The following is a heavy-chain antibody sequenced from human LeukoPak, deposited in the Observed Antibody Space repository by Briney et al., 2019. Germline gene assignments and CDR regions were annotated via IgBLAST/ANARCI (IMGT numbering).Heavy chain of an antibody. J-gene: IGHJ5*02. CDR3: ARQSWIAADLALDP. CDR1: GGSFSGYY. D-gene: IGHD6-6*01. V-gene: IGHV4-34*01. CDR2: INHSGST. Sequence: SETLSLTCAVYGGSFSGYYWSWIRQPPGKGLEWIGEINHSGSTNYNPSLKSRVTISVDTSKNQFSLKLSSVTAADTAVYYCARQSWIAADLALDPWGQGTLVTVSS.